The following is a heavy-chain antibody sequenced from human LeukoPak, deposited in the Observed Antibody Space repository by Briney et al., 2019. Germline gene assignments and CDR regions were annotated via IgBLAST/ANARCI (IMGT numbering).Heavy chain of an antibody. CDR3: ARVPTTRSMATIGYYYYYMDV. Sequence: GASVKVSRKASGGTFISYAISWVRQAPGQGLEWMGGIIPIFGTANYAQKFQGRVTITADESTSTAYMELSSLRSEDTALYYCARVPTTRSMATIGYYYYYMDVWGKGTTVTISS. CDR2: IIPIFGTA. CDR1: GGTFISYA. J-gene: IGHJ6*03. D-gene: IGHD5-24*01. V-gene: IGHV1-69*13.